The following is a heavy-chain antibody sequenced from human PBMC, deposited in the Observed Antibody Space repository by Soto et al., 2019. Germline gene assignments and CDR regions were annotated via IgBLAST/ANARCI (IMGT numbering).Heavy chain of an antibody. CDR2: IYDGGRT. J-gene: IGHJ4*02. CDR3: ARGPSGDKVDS. D-gene: IGHD7-27*01. V-gene: IGHV4-30-4*01. CDR1: GVSISTVDYW. Sequence: SETLSLTCTVSGVSISTVDYWWSWIRRSPDMGLEWIGHIYDGGRTYNNPSLESRVTMSVDTSKSQLSLTLSSVSAADTAVYYCARGPSGDKVDSWGQGTLVTVSS.